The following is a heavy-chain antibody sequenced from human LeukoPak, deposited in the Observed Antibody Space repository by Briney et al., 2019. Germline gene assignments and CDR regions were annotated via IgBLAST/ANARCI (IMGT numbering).Heavy chain of an antibody. CDR1: GFTFSRYW. J-gene: IGHJ4*02. CDR2: IKEVGSEK. Sequence: GGSLRLSCAASGFTFSRYWMSWVRQAPGKGLEWVASIKEVGSEKNYVDSLKGRFSISRDNARNSLHLQMNSLRAEDTAEYYCARIGYSGSSFDYWGQGTLVTVSS. V-gene: IGHV3-7*05. D-gene: IGHD6-13*01. CDR3: ARIGYSGSSFDY.